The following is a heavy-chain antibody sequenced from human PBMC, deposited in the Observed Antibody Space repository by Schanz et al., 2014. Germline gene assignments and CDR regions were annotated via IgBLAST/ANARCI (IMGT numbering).Heavy chain of an antibody. D-gene: IGHD5-12*01. Sequence: EVQLLESGGGLVQPGGSLRLSCAASGFTFGDYAMTWVRQAPGKGLEWVSLISDSGDTAYYADSVKGRFTISRDNAKNSLYLEMNSLRAEDTAVYYCARKVVATIGGYYDNWGQGTLVIVSS. J-gene: IGHJ4*02. CDR1: GFTFGDYA. CDR3: ARKVVATIGGYYDN. CDR2: ISDSGDTA. V-gene: IGHV3-23*01.